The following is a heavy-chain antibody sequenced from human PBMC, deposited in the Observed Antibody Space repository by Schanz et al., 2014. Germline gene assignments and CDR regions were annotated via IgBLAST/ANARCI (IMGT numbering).Heavy chain of an antibody. CDR1: GYSFSTYA. Sequence: QVHLVQSASELKNPGASVKVSCKTSGYSFSTYAMNWVRQAPGQGLEWMGWINTKTGNPTYAQGFTGRFVFSLDTSVSTTHLQITNLKADDTAVHYCARGYCAGTSCPIFDYWGQGTLVTVSS. D-gene: IGHD2-2*01. J-gene: IGHJ4*02. CDR2: INTKTGNP. CDR3: ARGYCAGTSCPIFDY. V-gene: IGHV7-4-1*02.